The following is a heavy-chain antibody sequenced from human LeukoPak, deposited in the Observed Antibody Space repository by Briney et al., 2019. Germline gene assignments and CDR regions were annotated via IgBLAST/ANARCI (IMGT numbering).Heavy chain of an antibody. CDR3: ARDGGLESAFDI. V-gene: IGHV3-23*01. D-gene: IGHD3-16*01. CDR2: ISGSGGST. Sequence: GGSLRLSCAASGFTFSSYAMSWVRQAPGKGLEWVSAISGSGGSTYYADSVKGRFTISRDNSKNTLYLQMNSLRAEDTAVYYCARDGGLESAFDIWGQGTMVTVSS. CDR1: GFTFSSYA. J-gene: IGHJ3*02.